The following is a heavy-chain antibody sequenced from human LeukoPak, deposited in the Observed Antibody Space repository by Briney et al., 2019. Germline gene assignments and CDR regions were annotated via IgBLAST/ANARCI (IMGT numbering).Heavy chain of an antibody. D-gene: IGHD1-7*01. J-gene: IGHJ4*02. CDR2: INQSGNT. CDR1: GGSLSGYY. CDR3: ARGGEELGTNYYFDY. Sequence: PSETLSLTCAVYGGSLSGYYWSWIRQPPGKGLEWIGEINQSGNTNYNPSLKSRLTISVDTSKNQFSLSLSSVTAADTAVYYCARGGEELGTNYYFDYWGQGTLVTVSS. V-gene: IGHV4-34*01.